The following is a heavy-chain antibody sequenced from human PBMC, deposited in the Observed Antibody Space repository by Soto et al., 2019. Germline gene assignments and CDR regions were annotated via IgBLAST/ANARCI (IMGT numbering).Heavy chain of an antibody. V-gene: IGHV1-46*01. CDR2: NNPNGGST. Sequence: QVQLVQSGAEVEKPGASVKISCKASGYSFTSQYVHWVRQAPGQGLEWMGINNPNGGSTTYAQKFQGKSPTTREKSTSPVHMELGSLTSGDTAVFYGARDQGARPGGGGTEPLDIWGQGTMVTVAS. CDR1: GYSFTSQY. J-gene: IGHJ3*02. CDR3: ARDQGARPGGGGTEPLDI. D-gene: IGHD3-16*01.